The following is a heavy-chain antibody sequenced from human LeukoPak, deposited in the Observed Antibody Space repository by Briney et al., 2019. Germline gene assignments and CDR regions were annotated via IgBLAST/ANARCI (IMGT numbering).Heavy chain of an antibody. V-gene: IGHV3-23*01. Sequence: AGGSLRLSCAASGFTFSSYAMSWVRQAPGKGLEWVSAISGSGGGTYYADSVKGRFTISRDNSKNTLYLQMNSLRAEDTAVYYCAKSYYYGSGSYSAYYFDYWGQGTLVTVSS. J-gene: IGHJ4*02. CDR1: GFTFSSYA. CDR3: AKSYYYGSGSYSAYYFDY. CDR2: ISGSGGGT. D-gene: IGHD3-10*01.